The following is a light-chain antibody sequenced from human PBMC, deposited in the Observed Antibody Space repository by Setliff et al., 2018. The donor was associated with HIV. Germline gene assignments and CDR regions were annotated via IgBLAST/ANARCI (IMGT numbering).Light chain of an antibody. CDR3: QSHDSSLSGYV. J-gene: IGLJ1*01. CDR1: SSDVGGYNY. V-gene: IGLV2-14*01. CDR2: EVN. Sequence: QSALTQPASVSGSPGQSITISCTGTSSDVGGYNYVSWYQQHPGKAPKLMIYEVNNRPSGVPDRFSGSKSGTSASLAITGLQAEDEADYYCQSHDSSLSGYVFGTGTKVTVL.